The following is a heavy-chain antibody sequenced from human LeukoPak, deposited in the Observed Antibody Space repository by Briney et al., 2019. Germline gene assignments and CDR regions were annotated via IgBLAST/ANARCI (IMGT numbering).Heavy chain of an antibody. Sequence: PGGSLRLSCAASGFTFSSYGMHWVRQAPGKGLEWVAVIWYDGSNKYCADSVKGRFTISRDNSKNTLYLQMNSLRAEDTAVYYCAREYYYDSSGYYDYWGQGTLVTVSS. V-gene: IGHV3-33*01. D-gene: IGHD3-22*01. J-gene: IGHJ4*02. CDR3: AREYYYDSSGYYDY. CDR2: IWYDGSNK. CDR1: GFTFSSYG.